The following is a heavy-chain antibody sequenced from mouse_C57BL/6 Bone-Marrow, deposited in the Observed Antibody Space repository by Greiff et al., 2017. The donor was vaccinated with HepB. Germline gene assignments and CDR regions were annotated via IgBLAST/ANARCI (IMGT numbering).Heavy chain of an antibody. CDR1: GYTFTDYE. V-gene: IGHV1-15*01. D-gene: IGHD3-3*01. CDR3: TREGWRDFDY. J-gene: IGHJ2*01. CDR2: IDPETGGT. Sequence: QVTLKESGAELVRPGASVTLSCKASGYTFTDYEMHWVKQTPVHGLEWIGAIDPETGGTAYNQKFKGKAILTADKSSNTAYMELRSLTSEDSAVYYCTREGWRDFDYWGQGTTLTVSS.